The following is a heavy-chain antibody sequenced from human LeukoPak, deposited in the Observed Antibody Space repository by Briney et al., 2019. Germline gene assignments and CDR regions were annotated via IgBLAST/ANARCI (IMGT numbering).Heavy chain of an antibody. CDR1: GGSVSDYY. CDR3: ARRKLGNDY. V-gene: IGHV4-59*02. J-gene: IGHJ4*02. CDR2: IYHTGST. Sequence: SETLSLTCTISGGSVSDYYWSWIRQSPGKGLEWIGYIYHTGSTSYNPSLKSRVTISADTSQNQFSLKLSSVTAADTAVYYCARRKLGNDYWGQGTLVTVSS. D-gene: IGHD7-27*01.